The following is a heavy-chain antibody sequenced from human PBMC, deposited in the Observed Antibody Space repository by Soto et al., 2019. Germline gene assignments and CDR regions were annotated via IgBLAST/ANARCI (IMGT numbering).Heavy chain of an antibody. CDR1: GGTFSSYT. V-gene: IGHV1-69*02. CDR3: EAFYGSGRQYFDY. Sequence: SVKVSCKASGGTFSSYTISWVRQAPGQGLEWMGRIIPILGIANYAQKFQGRVTITADKSTSTAYMELSSLRSEDTAVYYCEAFYGSGRQYFDYWGQGTLVTVSS. CDR2: IIPILGIA. D-gene: IGHD3-10*01. J-gene: IGHJ4*02.